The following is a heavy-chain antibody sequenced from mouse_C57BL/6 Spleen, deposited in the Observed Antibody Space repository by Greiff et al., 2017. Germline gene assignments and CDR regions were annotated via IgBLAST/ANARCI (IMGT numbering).Heavy chain of an antibody. CDR1: GYTFTSYG. CDR2: IYPRSGNT. CDR3: ARRYGSSYDYYFDY. D-gene: IGHD1-1*01. V-gene: IGHV1-81*01. J-gene: IGHJ2*01. Sequence: QVQLKESGAELARPGASVKLSCKASGYTFTSYGISWVKQRTGQGLEGIGEIYPRSGNTYYNEKFKGKATLTADKSSSTAYMVLRSLSSEDSAVYFCARRYGSSYDYYFDYWGQGTTLTVSS.